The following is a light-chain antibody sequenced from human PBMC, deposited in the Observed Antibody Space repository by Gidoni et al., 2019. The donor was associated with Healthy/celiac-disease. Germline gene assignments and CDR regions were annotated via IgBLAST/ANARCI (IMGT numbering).Light chain of an antibody. J-gene: IGKJ1*01. Sequence: DIVMTQSPLSPPVTPGAPASISCRSSQSLLHSNGYNYLDWYLQKPGQSPQLLIYLGSNRASGVPDRFSGSGSGTDFTLKISRVEAEDVGVYYCMQALQTPPWTFGQXTKVEIK. CDR3: MQALQTPPWT. CDR1: QSLLHSNGYNY. CDR2: LGS. V-gene: IGKV2-28*01.